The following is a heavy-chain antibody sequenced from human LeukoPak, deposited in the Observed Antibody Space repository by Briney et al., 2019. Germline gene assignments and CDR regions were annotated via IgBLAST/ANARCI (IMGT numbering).Heavy chain of an antibody. CDR2: IIPIFGTA. V-gene: IGHV1-69*13. Sequence: SVKVSCKASGGTFSSYAISWVRQAPGQGLEWMGGIIPIFGTANYAQKFQGRVTITADESTSTAYMELSSLRSEDTAVYYCATFTNSGWYRHFDYWGQGTLVTVSS. CDR1: GGTFSSYA. D-gene: IGHD6-19*01. CDR3: ATFTNSGWYRHFDY. J-gene: IGHJ4*02.